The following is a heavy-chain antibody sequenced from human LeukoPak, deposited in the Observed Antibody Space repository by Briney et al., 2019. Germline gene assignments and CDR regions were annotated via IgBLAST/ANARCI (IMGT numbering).Heavy chain of an antibody. Sequence: PSETLSLTCTVSGGSITSSNYYWGWIRQPPGKGLEWIGTMYYSGTTYYNPSLESRVTLSVDTSKNQFSLRMSSVTAADTAVYYCARVIGTRTFDYWGQGTLVAVSS. J-gene: IGHJ4*02. V-gene: IGHV4-39*07. CDR1: GGSITSSNYY. CDR3: ARVIGTRTFDY. D-gene: IGHD3-22*01. CDR2: MYYSGTT.